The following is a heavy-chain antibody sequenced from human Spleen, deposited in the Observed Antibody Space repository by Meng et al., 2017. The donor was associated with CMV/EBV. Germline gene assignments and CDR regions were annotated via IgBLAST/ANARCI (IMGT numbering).Heavy chain of an antibody. CDR2: INPNSGGT. CDR3: ARRLDCSSASCYSYYFDY. J-gene: IGHJ4*02. CDR1: GGTFNNYG. D-gene: IGHD2-2*01. Sequence: ASVKVSCKASGGTFNNYGVSWVRQAPGQGLEWMGWINPNSGGTNYAQKFQGRVTMTRDTSITTAYMELSRLRSDDTAVYYCARRLDCSSASCYSYYFDYWGQGSLVTVSS. V-gene: IGHV1-2*02.